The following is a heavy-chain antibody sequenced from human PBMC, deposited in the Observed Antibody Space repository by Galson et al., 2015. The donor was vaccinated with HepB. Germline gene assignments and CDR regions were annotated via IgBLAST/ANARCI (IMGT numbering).Heavy chain of an antibody. CDR2: IIPAFGAA. CDR1: GGNFNNFA. D-gene: IGHD3-10*01. CDR3: ARQDYYGSGTYPPWYGLDV. J-gene: IGHJ6*02. Sequence: SVKVSCKASGGNFNNFAITWVRKAPGQGLEWVGRIIPAFGAANYAQKFQGRLTISADKSTGTAYMDLTNLRSEDTAVYYCARQDYYGSGTYPPWYGLDVWGQRTAVTVPS. V-gene: IGHV1-69*06.